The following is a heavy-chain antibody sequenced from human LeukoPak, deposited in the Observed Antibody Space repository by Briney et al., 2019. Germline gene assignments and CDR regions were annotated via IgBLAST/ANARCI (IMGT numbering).Heavy chain of an antibody. V-gene: IGHV4-4*02. CDR2: VYHSGGS. CDR1: GGSVTTDNW. J-gene: IGHJ3*02. D-gene: IGHD1-1*01. Sequence: PSETLSLTCAVSGGSVTTDNWWTWVRQPPGKGLEWIGEVYHSGGSNYNPSLKSRVTISVDKSKNQFSLILNSVTAADTAVYYCARPSPLDTAFDIWGLGTMVTVSS. CDR3: ARPSPLDTAFDI.